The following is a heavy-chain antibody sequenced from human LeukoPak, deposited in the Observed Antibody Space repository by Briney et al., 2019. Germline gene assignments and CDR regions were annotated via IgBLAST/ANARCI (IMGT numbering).Heavy chain of an antibody. CDR1: GGTFSSYA. CDR2: IIPIFGTA. D-gene: IGHD2-2*01. CDR3: ARAPSRDIVVVPAAIGY. J-gene: IGHJ4*02. Sequence: SVKVSCKASGGTFSSYAISWVRQAPGQGLEWMGGIIPIFGTANYAQKFQGRVTITADESTSTAYMELSSLRSEDTAVYYCARAPSRDIVVVPAAIGYWGQVTLVTVSS. V-gene: IGHV1-69*01.